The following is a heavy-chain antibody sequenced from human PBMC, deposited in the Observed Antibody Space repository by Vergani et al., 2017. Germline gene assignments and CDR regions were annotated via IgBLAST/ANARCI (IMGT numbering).Heavy chain of an antibody. D-gene: IGHD1-1*01. CDR3: TSAIQMGIRVGQSGD. CDR2: IKSTFDRGTT. V-gene: IGHV3-15*07. J-gene: IGHJ4*02. CDR1: GFSFRNAW. Sequence: EVQLVESGGGIVKPGGSLRLSCVASGFSFRNAWMNWVRRTPGKGLEWVGRIKSTFDRGTTDYAAAVKGRFTISRNDSKNTLFLQMNGLKTEDIGVYYCTSAIQMGIRVGQSGDWGQGTLVIVSS.